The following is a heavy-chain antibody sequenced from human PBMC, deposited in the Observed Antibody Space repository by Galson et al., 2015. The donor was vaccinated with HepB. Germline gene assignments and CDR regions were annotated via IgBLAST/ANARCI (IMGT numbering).Heavy chain of an antibody. Sequence: SLRLSCAASGFTFSGFWMSWARQAPGKGLEWVANIKEDESEKYLADSVKGRFTISRDNARNSVYLQMNSLRADDTAMYFCARDGAAFDVWGQGTMVTVSS. D-gene: IGHD4/OR15-4a*01. J-gene: IGHJ3*01. V-gene: IGHV3-7*03. CDR2: IKEDESEK. CDR3: ARDGAAFDV. CDR1: GFTFSGFW.